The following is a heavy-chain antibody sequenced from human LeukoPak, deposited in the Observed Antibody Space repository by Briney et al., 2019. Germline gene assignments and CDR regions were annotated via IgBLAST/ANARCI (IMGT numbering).Heavy chain of an antibody. Sequence: ASVTVSFKASGYTFTIYYMHWVREAPGQGLEWMGIINPSGGSTSYAQKFQGRVTMTRDMSTSTVYMELSSLRSEDTAVYYCARDTALCSSIRCYQPGDYMDVWGRGTTVTVSS. V-gene: IGHV1-46*01. CDR1: GYTFTIYY. D-gene: IGHD2-2*01. CDR3: ARDTALCSSIRCYQPGDYMDV. J-gene: IGHJ6*03. CDR2: INPSGGST.